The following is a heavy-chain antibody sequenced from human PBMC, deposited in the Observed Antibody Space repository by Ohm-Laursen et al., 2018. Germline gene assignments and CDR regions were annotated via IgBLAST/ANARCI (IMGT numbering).Heavy chain of an antibody. D-gene: IGHD4-23*01. Sequence: SLRLSCAASGFSFNNYGMTWVRQAPGKGLEWVSSIAGSGSNTYYADSVKGRFAISRDNSKNTLYLQMNSLRAEDTAVYYCARGTVATDFWGQGTLVTVSS. V-gene: IGHV3-23*01. CDR2: IAGSGSNT. CDR3: ARGTVATDF. CDR1: GFSFNNYG. J-gene: IGHJ4*02.